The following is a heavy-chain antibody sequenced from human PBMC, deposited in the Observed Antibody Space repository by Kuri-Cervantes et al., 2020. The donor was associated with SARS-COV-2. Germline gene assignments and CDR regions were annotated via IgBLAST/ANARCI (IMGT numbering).Heavy chain of an antibody. CDR2: LYGGDKT. D-gene: IGHD6-19*01. CDR1: GFTVANYY. CDR3: ARDRDSNGWLGAYDI. J-gene: IGHJ3*02. Sequence: GGSLRLSCAGSGFTVANYYMSWVRQAPGKGLEWVSILYGGDKTDYADSVKGRFTISRDNSKSTLLLQMGSLRADDTAVYYCARDRDSNGWLGAYDIWGQGTMVTVSS. V-gene: IGHV3-53*01.